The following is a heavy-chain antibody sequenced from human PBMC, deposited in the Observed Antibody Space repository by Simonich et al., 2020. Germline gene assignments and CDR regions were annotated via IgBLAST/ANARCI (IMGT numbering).Heavy chain of an antibody. J-gene: IGHJ5*02. V-gene: IGHV3-30*07. CDR1: GFTFSSYA. CDR2: ISYDGSNK. Sequence: QVQLVESGGGVVQPGRSLRLSCAASGFTFSSYAMHWFRQAPGKRLEWVAVISYDGSNKYYADSVKGRFTISRDNSKNTLYLQMNSLRAEDTAVYYCARDRNWGWFDPWGQGTLVTVSS. D-gene: IGHD7-27*01. CDR3: ARDRNWGWFDP.